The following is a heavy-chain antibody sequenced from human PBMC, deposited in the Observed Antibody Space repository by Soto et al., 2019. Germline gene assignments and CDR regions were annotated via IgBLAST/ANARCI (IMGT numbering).Heavy chain of an antibody. D-gene: IGHD3-10*01. CDR1: GFTFNTYP. J-gene: IGHJ6*02. Sequence: LRFSCATSGFTFNTYPMTWVRQAPGKGLEWVSSISSTAGRTSSYADSVKGRFAISRDFSDNTVYLQMNNLRVDDTAVYFCAKGVLSFHYGMEVWGQGTTVTVSS. CDR2: ISSTAGRTS. V-gene: IGHV3-23*01. CDR3: AKGVLSFHYGMEV.